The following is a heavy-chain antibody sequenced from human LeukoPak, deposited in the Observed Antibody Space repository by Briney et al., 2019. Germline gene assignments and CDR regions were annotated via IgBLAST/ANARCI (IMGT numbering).Heavy chain of an antibody. D-gene: IGHD3-3*01. Sequence: SETLSLTCTVSGGSISSYYWSWIRQPPGKGLEWIGYIYYSGSTNYNPSLKSRVTISVDTSKNQFSLKLCSVTAADTAVYYCARQTYMGFWSGYYSYGGFDYWGQGTLVTVSS. CDR1: GGSISSYY. CDR3: ARQTYMGFWSGYYSYGGFDY. J-gene: IGHJ4*02. CDR2: IYYSGST. V-gene: IGHV4-59*01.